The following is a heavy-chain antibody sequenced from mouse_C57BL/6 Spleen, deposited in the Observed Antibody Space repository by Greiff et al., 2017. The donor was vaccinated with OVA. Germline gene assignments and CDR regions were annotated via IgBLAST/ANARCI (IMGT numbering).Heavy chain of an antibody. CDR3: TTRRYYSPYFDY. V-gene: IGHV14-4*01. J-gene: IGHJ2*01. D-gene: IGHD1-1*01. CDR2: IDPENGDT. CDR1: GFNIKDDY. Sequence: EVQLQQSGAELVRPGASVKLSCTASGFNIKDDYMHWVKQRPEQGLEWIGWIDPENGDTEYASKFQGKATITADTSSNTAYLQLSSLTSEDTAVYYCTTRRYYSPYFDYWGQGTTLTVSS.